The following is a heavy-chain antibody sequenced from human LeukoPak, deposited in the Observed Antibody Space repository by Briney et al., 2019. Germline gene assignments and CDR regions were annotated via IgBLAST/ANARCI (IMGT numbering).Heavy chain of an antibody. V-gene: IGHV3-30*04. CDR1: GFTFSSYA. Sequence: GGSLRLSCAASGFTFSSYAMHWVRQAPGKGLEWVAVISYDGSNKYYADSVKGRFTISRDNSKNTLYLQMNSLRAEDTAVYYCSRQLVRPYYYYGMDVWGQGTTVTVSS. CDR2: ISYDGSNK. CDR3: SRQLVRPYYYYGMDV. J-gene: IGHJ6*02. D-gene: IGHD6-13*01.